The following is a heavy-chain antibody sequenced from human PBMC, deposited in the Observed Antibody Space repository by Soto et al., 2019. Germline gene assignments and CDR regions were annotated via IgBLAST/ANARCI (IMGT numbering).Heavy chain of an antibody. D-gene: IGHD2-15*01. CDR3: ARGGLVVGPYMRL. CDR1: SLTYSKAW. Sequence: EVQLAESGGGLVHPGESLRLSCEVSSLTYSKAWMHWVRQAPGKGLVWVSSINRDGSATYYADSVKGRVTISRDSAGKTLFLQLNSLRGDDTAVYYCARGGLVVGPYMRLWCQGTTVTVS. V-gene: IGHV3-74*01. CDR2: INRDGSAT. J-gene: IGHJ6*02.